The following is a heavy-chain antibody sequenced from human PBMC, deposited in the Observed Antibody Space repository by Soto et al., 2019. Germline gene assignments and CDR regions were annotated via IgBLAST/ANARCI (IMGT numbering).Heavy chain of an antibody. D-gene: IGHD6-19*01. CDR1: GFTFNKHG. V-gene: IGHV3-30*18. CDR3: AKAHGYSSGWRADS. CDR2: ISYDGSNQ. J-gene: IGHJ4*02. Sequence: SLRLSFAPSGFTFNKHGMHGIRQAPGKGLEWVAVISYDGSNQYYADSVKGRFTISRDNSKNTLYLQMNSLRREDAAVYYCAKAHGYSSGWRADSWGQGSLVTVSS.